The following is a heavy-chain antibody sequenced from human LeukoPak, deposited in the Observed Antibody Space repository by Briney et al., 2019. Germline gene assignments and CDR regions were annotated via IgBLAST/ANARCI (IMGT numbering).Heavy chain of an antibody. CDR3: ARVGYSGSPRHYYYGMDV. Sequence: SXRLSCAASGFTFRSYSMNWVRQARGKGVEWVSYISSSSTIYYADSVKGRFTISRDNAKNSLYLQMNSLRAEDTAVYYCARVGYSGSPRHYYYGMDVWGQGTTVTVSS. V-gene: IGHV3-48*04. CDR2: ISSSSTI. J-gene: IGHJ6*02. D-gene: IGHD1-26*01. CDR1: GFTFRSYS.